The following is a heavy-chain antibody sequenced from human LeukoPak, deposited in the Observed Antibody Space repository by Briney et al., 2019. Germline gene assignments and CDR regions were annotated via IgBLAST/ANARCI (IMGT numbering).Heavy chain of an antibody. V-gene: IGHV4-34*01. D-gene: IGHD6-19*01. CDR1: GGSFSGYY. CDR2: INHSGST. Sequence: SETLSLTCAVYGGSFSGYYWSWIRQPPGKGLEWIGEINHSGSTNYNPSLKSRVTISVDTSKSQFSLKLSSVIAADTAVYYCARRTYSSGFDYIDYWGQGTLVTVSS. CDR3: ARRTYSSGFDYIDY. J-gene: IGHJ4*02.